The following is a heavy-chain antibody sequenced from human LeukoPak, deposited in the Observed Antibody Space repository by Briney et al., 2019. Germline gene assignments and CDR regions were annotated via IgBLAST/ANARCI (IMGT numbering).Heavy chain of an antibody. V-gene: IGHV3-21*01. CDR1: GFTFSSYS. J-gene: IGHJ4*02. D-gene: IGHD3-10*01. CDR3: ARDLFGELVTDY. CDR2: ISSSSSYI. Sequence: GPLMLSCAASGFTFSSYSMNWVRQAPGKGPEWVSSISSSSSYIYYADSVKGRFTISRDNAKNSRYLQMNRLRAEDTAVYYCARDLFGELVTDYWGQGTLVTVSS.